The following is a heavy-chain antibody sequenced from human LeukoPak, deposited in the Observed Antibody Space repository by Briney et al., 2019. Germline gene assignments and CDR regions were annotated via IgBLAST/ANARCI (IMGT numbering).Heavy chain of an antibody. CDR2: IYYSGST. J-gene: IGHJ3*02. CDR1: GGSISSGGYY. V-gene: IGHV4-31*03. D-gene: IGHD5-24*01. CDR3: AREARGMATNAHDAFDI. Sequence: TLSLTCTVSGGSISSGGYYWSWIRQHPGKGLEWIGYIYYSGSTYYNPSLKSRVTISVDTSKNQFSLKLSSVTAADTAVYYCAREARGMATNAHDAFDIWGQGTMVTVSS.